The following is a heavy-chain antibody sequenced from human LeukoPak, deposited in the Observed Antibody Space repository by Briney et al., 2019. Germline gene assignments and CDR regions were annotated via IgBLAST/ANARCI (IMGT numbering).Heavy chain of an antibody. CDR2: IYSGGSA. J-gene: IGHJ4*02. D-gene: IGHD3-10*01. V-gene: IGHV3-53*01. CDR1: GFIVSDNY. Sequence: GGSLRLSCAASGFIVSDNYMSWVRQAPGQGLEWVSVIYSGGSAYYADSVKGRFTISRDNSKNTVFLQLNRLRAEDTAVYYCAREGLGFGDFDYWGQGTLVTVSS. CDR3: AREGLGFGDFDY.